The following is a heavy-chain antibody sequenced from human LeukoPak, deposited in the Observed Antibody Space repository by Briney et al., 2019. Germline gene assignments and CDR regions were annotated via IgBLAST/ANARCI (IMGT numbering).Heavy chain of an antibody. CDR3: ARDFAKGSNDY. Sequence: GGSLRLSCEASGFRFDFYAMHWVRQAPGKGLEWVAVITSEGSQRYYADSVQGRFIISRDNSKNTMYLQMNSLRPEDTAMFYCARDFAKGSNDYWGQGTLVTVSS. CDR1: GFRFDFYA. CDR2: ITSEGSQR. J-gene: IGHJ4*02. V-gene: IGHV3-30*01.